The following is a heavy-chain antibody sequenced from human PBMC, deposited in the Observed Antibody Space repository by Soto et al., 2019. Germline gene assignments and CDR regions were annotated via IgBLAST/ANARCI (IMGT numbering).Heavy chain of an antibody. CDR2: IKKDESEK. J-gene: IGHJ6*02. V-gene: IGHV3-7*01. Sequence: EVQVVESGGGLVQPGGSLRLSCTASGFTFSNYWMSWVRQAPGKGLEWVANIKKDESEKHYVDSVKGRFTISRNNARKSLYLQMNSLRVEDTAVYYCAREGGVVTTSTTAFYYGMDVWGQGTTVTVSS. D-gene: IGHD4-17*01. CDR1: GFTFSNYW. CDR3: AREGGVVTTSTTAFYYGMDV.